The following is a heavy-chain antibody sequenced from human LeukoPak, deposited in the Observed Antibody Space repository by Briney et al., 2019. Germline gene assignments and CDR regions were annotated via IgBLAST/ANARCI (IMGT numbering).Heavy chain of an antibody. CDR3: ARLITMMQTWAFDI. V-gene: IGHV5-51*01. CDR2: IYPGDSDT. Sequence: GESLKISCKGSGYSFTSYWSGWVRQMPGKGLEWMGIIYPGDSDTRYSPSFQGQVTISADKSINTAYLQWSSLKASDTAMYYCARLITMMQTWAFDIWGQGTMVTVSS. CDR1: GYSFTSYW. J-gene: IGHJ3*02. D-gene: IGHD3-22*01.